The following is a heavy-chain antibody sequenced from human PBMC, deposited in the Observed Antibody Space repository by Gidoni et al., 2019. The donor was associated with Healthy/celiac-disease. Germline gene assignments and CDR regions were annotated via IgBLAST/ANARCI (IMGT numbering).Heavy chain of an antibody. Sequence: VQPGGSLRLSCAASGFTFSSYAMSWVRQAPGKGLEWVSAISGSGGGTYYADSVKGRFTISRDNSKNTLYLQMNSLRAEDTAVYYCAKDEGSSTSPFAWGQGTLVTVSS. V-gene: IGHV3-23*01. CDR2: ISGSGGGT. J-gene: IGHJ5*02. CDR1: GFTFSSYA. D-gene: IGHD2-2*01. CDR3: AKDEGSSTSPFA.